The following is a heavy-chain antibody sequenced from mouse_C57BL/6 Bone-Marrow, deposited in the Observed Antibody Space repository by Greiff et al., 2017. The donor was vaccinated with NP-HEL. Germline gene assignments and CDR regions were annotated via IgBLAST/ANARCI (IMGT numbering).Heavy chain of an antibody. J-gene: IGHJ4*01. CDR1: GFSLSTSGMG. CDR3: ARRDPLLREAMDY. CDR2: IYWDDDK. Sequence: QVQLKESGPGILQSSQTLSLTCSFSGFSLSTSGMGVSWIRQPSGKGLEWLAHIYWDDDKRYNPSLKSRLTISKDTSRNQVFLKITSVDTADTATYYCARRDPLLREAMDYWGQGTSVTVSS. D-gene: IGHD1-1*01. V-gene: IGHV8-12*01.